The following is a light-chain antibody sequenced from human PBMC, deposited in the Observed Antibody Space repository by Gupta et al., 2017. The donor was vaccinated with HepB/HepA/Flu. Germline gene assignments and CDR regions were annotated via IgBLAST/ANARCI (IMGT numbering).Light chain of an antibody. V-gene: IGLV1-44*01. Sequence: QSLLTQPPSASGTPAQRVIITCSGGSSNIGKNTVTWYQQLPGTAPKLLIYSDNQRPSGVPDRFSGSRSGTSASLAISGLQSQDEADYYCAAWDDSLWVFGGGTKLTVL. CDR3: AAWDDSLWV. CDR2: SDN. J-gene: IGLJ3*02. CDR1: SSNIGKNT.